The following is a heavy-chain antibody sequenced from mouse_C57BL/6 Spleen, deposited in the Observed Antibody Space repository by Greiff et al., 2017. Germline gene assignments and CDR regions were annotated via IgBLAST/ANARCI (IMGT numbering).Heavy chain of an antibody. CDR1: GFTFSSYA. V-gene: IGHV5-4*01. J-gene: IGHJ4*01. CDR3: AREEADGSSFDAMDY. CDR2: ISDGGSYT. D-gene: IGHD1-1*01. Sequence: DVKLVESGGGLVKPGGSLKLSCAASGFTFSSYAMSWVRQTPEKRLEWVATISDGGSYTYYPDNVKGRFTIYRDNAKNNLYLQMSHLKSEDTAMYYCAREEADGSSFDAMDYWGQGTSVTVSS.